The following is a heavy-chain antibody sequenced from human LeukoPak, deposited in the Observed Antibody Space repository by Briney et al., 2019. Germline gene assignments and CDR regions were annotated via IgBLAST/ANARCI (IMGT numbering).Heavy chain of an antibody. V-gene: IGHV4-34*01. D-gene: IGHD3-10*01. CDR1: GGSFSGYY. CDR2: INHSGST. Sequence: SETLSLTCAVYGGSFSGYYWSWIRQPPGKGLEWVGEINHSGSTNYNPSLKSRVTISVDTSKNQFSLKLSSVTAADTAVYHCARGVLWFGEFHFDYWGQGTLVTVSS. CDR3: ARGVLWFGEFHFDY. J-gene: IGHJ4*02.